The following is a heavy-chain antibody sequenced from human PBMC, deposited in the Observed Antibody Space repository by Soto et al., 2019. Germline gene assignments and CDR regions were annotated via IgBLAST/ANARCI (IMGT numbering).Heavy chain of an antibody. J-gene: IGHJ6*02. CDR1: GGSISSGGYY. Sequence: KPSETLSLTCTVSGGSISSGGYYWSWIRQHPGKGLEWIGYIYYSGSTYYNPSLKSRVTISVDTSKNQFSLKLSSVTAADTAVYYCAREYDKSCSSTSCVYYYYGMDVWGQGTTVTVSS. D-gene: IGHD2-2*01. CDR3: AREYDKSCSSTSCVYYYYGMDV. CDR2: IYYSGST. V-gene: IGHV4-31*03.